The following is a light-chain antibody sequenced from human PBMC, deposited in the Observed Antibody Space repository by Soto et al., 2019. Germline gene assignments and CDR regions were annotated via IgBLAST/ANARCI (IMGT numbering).Light chain of an antibody. J-gene: IGLJ2*01. CDR1: TGAVTSGHY. CDR3: LLYYGGVVL. CDR2: DAV. Sequence: QAVVTQEPSLTVSLGGTVTLTCGSSTGAVTSGHYHYWVQQRSGQAPRTLIYDAVNRHSWTPARFSGSLLGGKAALTLSGAQPEDEGDYYCLLYYGGVVLFGGGTQLTVL. V-gene: IGLV7-46*01.